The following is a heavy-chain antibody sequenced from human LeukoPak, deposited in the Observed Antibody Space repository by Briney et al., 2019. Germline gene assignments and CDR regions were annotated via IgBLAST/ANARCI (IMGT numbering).Heavy chain of an antibody. Sequence: SQTLSLTCAISGDSVSSNSAAWNWIRQSPSRGLEWLVTTYYRAKRYNDYAVSVKSRITINPDTSKNQFSMQLNSVTPEDTAVYYCAREQDYVWGSYRYTRVDYFDYWGQGTLVTVSS. CDR2: TYYRAKRYN. J-gene: IGHJ4*02. V-gene: IGHV6-1*01. D-gene: IGHD3-16*02. CDR1: GDSVSSNSAA. CDR3: AREQDYVWGSYRYTRVDYFDY.